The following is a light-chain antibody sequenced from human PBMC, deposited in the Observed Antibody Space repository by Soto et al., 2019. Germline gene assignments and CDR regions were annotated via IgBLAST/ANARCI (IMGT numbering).Light chain of an antibody. Sequence: QSALAQPSSVSGSPGQSITISCTGTSTDVGGYNYVSWYQHHPVKDPKLIIYEVSYRPSGVSDRFSGSKSGNKASLIISNLEAEDESDYYCGSYTSTDTPFVFGTGTKVTVL. CDR3: GSYTSTDTPFV. CDR1: STDVGGYNY. J-gene: IGLJ1*01. V-gene: IGLV2-14*01. CDR2: EVS.